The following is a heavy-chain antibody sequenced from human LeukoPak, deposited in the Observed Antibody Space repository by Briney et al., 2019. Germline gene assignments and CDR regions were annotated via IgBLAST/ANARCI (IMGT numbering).Heavy chain of an antibody. CDR3: ARHRGYCSSTSCYLATRNYYYMDV. J-gene: IGHJ6*03. CDR2: IYTSGST. D-gene: IGHD2-2*01. Sequence: SETLSLTCTVSGGSISSYYWSWIRQPPGKGLEWIGYIYTSGSTNYNPSLKSRVTISVDMSKNQFSLKLSSVTAADTAVYYCARHRGYCSSTSCYLATRNYYYMDVWGKGTTVTVSS. V-gene: IGHV4-4*09. CDR1: GGSISSYY.